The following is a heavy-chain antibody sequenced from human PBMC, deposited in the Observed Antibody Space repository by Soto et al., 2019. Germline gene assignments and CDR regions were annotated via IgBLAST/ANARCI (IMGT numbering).Heavy chain of an antibody. V-gene: IGHV4-4*02. CDR3: ARFHYDFWSGYSLNWFDP. CDR2: IYHSGST. Sequence: SETLSLTCAVSGGSISSSNWWSWVRQPPGKGLEWIGEIYHSGSTNYNPSLKSRVTISVDKSKNQFSLKLSSVTAADTAVYYCARFHYDFWSGYSLNWFDPWGQGTLVTVSS. CDR1: GGSISSSNW. D-gene: IGHD3-3*01. J-gene: IGHJ5*02.